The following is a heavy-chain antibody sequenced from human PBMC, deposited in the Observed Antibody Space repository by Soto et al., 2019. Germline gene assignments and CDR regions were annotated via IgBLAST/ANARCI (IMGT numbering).Heavy chain of an antibody. CDR2: ISYDGNNK. CDR3: ATGVIVGATPFDY. V-gene: IGHV3-30*03. D-gene: IGHD1-26*01. Sequence: GGSLRLSCAASGFTFSSYGMHWVRQAPGKGLEWVAVISYDGNNKYYADSVKGRFTISRDNSKNTLYLQMNSLRAEDTAVYYCATGVIVGATPFDYWGQGTLVTVSS. J-gene: IGHJ4*02. CDR1: GFTFSSYG.